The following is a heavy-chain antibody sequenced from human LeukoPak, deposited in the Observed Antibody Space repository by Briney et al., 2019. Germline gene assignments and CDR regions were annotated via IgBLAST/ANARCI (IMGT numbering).Heavy chain of an antibody. V-gene: IGHV1-58*01. J-gene: IGHJ4*02. CDR3: AAARDGGHYYDSSGIGFDY. D-gene: IGHD3-22*01. CDR1: GFTFTSSA. CDR2: IVVGSGNT. Sequence: SVKVSCKASGFTFTSSAVQWVRQARGQRLGWIGWIVVGSGNTNYAQKFQERVTITRDMSTSTAYMELSSLRSEDTAVYYCAAARDGGHYYDSSGIGFDYWGQGTLVTVSS.